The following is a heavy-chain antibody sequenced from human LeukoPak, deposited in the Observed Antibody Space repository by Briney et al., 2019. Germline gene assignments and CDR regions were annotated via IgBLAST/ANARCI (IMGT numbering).Heavy chain of an antibody. J-gene: IGHJ5*02. Sequence: SETLSLTCAVSGGSISSGGYSWSWIRQPPGKGLEWIGYIYHSGSTYYNPSLKSRVTISVDRSKNQFSLKLSSVTAADTAVYYYARGGGSPEENWFDPWGQGTLVTVSS. CDR1: GGSISSGGYS. CDR3: ARGGGSPEENWFDP. CDR2: IYHSGST. V-gene: IGHV4-30-2*01.